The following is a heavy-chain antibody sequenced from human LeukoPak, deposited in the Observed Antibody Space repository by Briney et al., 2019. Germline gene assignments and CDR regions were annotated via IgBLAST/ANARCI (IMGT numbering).Heavy chain of an antibody. CDR3: ARRGYFDY. V-gene: IGHV4-59*08. CDR2: IYYSGST. CDR1: GGSISNYY. J-gene: IGHJ4*02. Sequence: PSETLSLTCTVSGGSISNYYWSWIRQPPGKGLEWIGYIYYSGSTYYNPSLKSRVTISVDTSKNQFLLKLRSVTAADTAVYFCARRGYFDYWGQGTRVTVSS.